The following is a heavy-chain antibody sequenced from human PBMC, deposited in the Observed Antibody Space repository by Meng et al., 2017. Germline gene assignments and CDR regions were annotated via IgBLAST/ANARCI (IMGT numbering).Heavy chain of an antibody. Sequence: QGHVVQCGGEVQEPGASGKVSCKASGYTFTGYYMHWVRQAPGQGLEWMGRIIPIFGTANYAQKFQGRVTITTDESTSTAYMELSSLRSEDTAVYYCAINDPQGYYFDYWGQGTLVTVPS. CDR2: IIPIFGTA. CDR1: GYTFTGYY. V-gene: IGHV1-69*01. D-gene: IGHD1-1*01. J-gene: IGHJ4*02. CDR3: AINDPQGYYFDY.